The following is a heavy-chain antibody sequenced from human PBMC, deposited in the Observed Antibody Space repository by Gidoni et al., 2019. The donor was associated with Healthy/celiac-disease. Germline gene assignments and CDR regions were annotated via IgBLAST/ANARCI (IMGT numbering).Heavy chain of an antibody. Sequence: QVQLQQWGAGPSKPAATLSLTCAVYGGSFSGYYWSWIRQPPGKGLEWIGEINHSGSTNYNPSLKGRVTISVDTSKNQFSLKLSSVTAADTAVYYCARDQTGYFDLWGRGTLVTVSS. CDR2: INHSGST. J-gene: IGHJ2*01. CDR3: ARDQTGYFDL. V-gene: IGHV4-34*01. CDR1: GGSFSGYY.